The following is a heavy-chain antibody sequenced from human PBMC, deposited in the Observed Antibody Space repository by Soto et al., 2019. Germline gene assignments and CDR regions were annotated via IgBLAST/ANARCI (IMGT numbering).Heavy chain of an antibody. Sequence: ASVKVSCKASGYTFTGYYMHWVRRAPGQGLEWMGWISAYNGNTNYAQKLQGRVTMTTDTSTSTAYMELRSLRSDDTAVYYCARYYCSGTSRNAFYYCGQRTAVTVSA. CDR3: ARYYCSGTSRNAFYY. CDR1: GYTFTGYY. D-gene: IGHD2-2*01. CDR2: ISAYNGNT. J-gene: IGHJ4*01. V-gene: IGHV1-18*04.